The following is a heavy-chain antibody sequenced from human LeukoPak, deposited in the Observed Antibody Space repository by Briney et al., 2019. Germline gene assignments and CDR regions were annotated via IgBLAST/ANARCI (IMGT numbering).Heavy chain of an antibody. Sequence: PGGSLILSCAVSGFTFSSYWMSWVRQAPGKGLEWVSGINWNGGSTGYADSVKGRFTISRDNAKNSLYLQMNSLRAEDTALYYCARIFYGDYGIDYWGQGTLVTVSS. V-gene: IGHV3-20*04. CDR1: GFTFSSYW. CDR2: INWNGGST. D-gene: IGHD4-17*01. CDR3: ARIFYGDYGIDY. J-gene: IGHJ4*02.